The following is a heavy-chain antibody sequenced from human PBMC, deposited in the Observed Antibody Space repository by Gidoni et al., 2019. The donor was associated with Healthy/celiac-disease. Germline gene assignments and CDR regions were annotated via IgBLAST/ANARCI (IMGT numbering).Heavy chain of an antibody. CDR3: AREGIYYDILTGYYNYYGMDV. CDR2: ISSSGSTI. Sequence: EVQLVESGGGVVQPGRSLRLSCAASGFPFSSYEMNWVRQAPGKGLEWVSYISSSGSTIYYADSVKGRFTISRDNAKNSLYLQMNSLRAEDTAVYYCAREGIYYDILTGYYNYYGMDVWGKGTTVTVSS. CDR1: GFPFSSYE. D-gene: IGHD3-9*01. V-gene: IGHV3-48*03. J-gene: IGHJ6*04.